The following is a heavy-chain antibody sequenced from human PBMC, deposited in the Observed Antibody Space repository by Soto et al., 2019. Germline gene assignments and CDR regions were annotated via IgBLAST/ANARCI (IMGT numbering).Heavy chain of an antibody. J-gene: IGHJ6*02. CDR2: IYYSGST. V-gene: IGHV4-39*01. Sequence: PSETLSLTCTVSGGSISSSSYYWGWIRQPPGKGLEWIGSIYYSGSTYYNPSLKSRVTISVDTSKNQFSLKLSSVTAADTAVYYCARSDGYSSNGYYYYYYGMGVWGQGTTVTVSS. CDR1: GGSISSSSYY. D-gene: IGHD5-18*01. CDR3: ARSDGYSSNGYYYYYYGMGV.